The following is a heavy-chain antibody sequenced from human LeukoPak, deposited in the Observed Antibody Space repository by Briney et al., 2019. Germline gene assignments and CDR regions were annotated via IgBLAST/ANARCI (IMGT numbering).Heavy chain of an antibody. CDR1: GGSISSYY. D-gene: IGHD2/OR15-2a*01. CDR2: ISDIGSI. CDR3: AGHHPRNTVDF. Sequence: SETLSLTCTVSGGSISSYYWSWIRQPPGKGLEWIAYISDIGSINYNPSLKSRVTISLDTSKNQFSLKLSSVSAADTAVYYCAGHHPRNTVDFWGQGTLVTVSS. J-gene: IGHJ4*02. V-gene: IGHV4-59*08.